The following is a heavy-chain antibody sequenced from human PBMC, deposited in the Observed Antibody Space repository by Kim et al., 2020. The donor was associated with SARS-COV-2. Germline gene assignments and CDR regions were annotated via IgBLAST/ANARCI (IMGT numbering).Heavy chain of an antibody. D-gene: IGHD3-22*01. CDR1: GYTFTGYY. CDR2: INPNSGGT. Sequence: ASVKVSCKASGYTFTGYYMHWVRQAPGQGLEWMGWINPNSGGTNYAQKFQGRVTMTRDTSISTAYMELSRLRSDDTAVYYCARDQLATMIVVVTDVGPYYYGMDVWGQGTTVTVSS. J-gene: IGHJ6*02. V-gene: IGHV1-2*02. CDR3: ARDQLATMIVVVTDVGPYYYGMDV.